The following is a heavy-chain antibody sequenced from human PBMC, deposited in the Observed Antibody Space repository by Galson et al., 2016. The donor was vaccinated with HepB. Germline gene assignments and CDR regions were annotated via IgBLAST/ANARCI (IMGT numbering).Heavy chain of an antibody. CDR3: ARDRGSAASFDC. CDR1: GGPISNYY. D-gene: IGHD6-25*01. J-gene: IGHJ4*02. V-gene: IGHV4-59*01. CDR2: IYYSGST. Sequence: TLSLTCTVSGGPISNYYWSWIRQPPGKGLEWIAYIYYSGSTNQNPSLKSRVTISVDTSKNQFSLQLRSVTAADTAVYYCARDRGSAASFDCWGQGTLVTVSS.